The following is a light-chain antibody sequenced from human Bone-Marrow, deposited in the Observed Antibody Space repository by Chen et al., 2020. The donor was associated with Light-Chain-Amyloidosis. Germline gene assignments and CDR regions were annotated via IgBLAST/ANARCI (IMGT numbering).Light chain of an antibody. Sequence: QSALTHPASVSGSPGPSITISCTGTSSDVGGDNHVAWYQQHTDKAPKIMIYEVTNRPSWVPDRFSGSKSDDTASLTISGLQTEDEADYFCSSYTITNTLVFGSGTRVTVL. CDR2: EVT. V-gene: IGLV2-14*01. CDR3: SSYTITNTLV. J-gene: IGLJ1*01. CDR1: SSDVGGDNH.